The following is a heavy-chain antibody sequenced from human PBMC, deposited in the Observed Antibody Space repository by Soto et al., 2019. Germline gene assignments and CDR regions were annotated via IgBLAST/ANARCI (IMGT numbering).Heavy chain of an antibody. Sequence: HLVQSGPEVKQPGASVTVSGKTSGDTFTNFGLSWVRQAPGQGLEWIGWIATYNSNKNYAQKCQGRLTLTTDTSTSTAYMELKSLGYDDTAVYYCARVLRGVVNWFDPWGQGTLVTVSS. J-gene: IGHJ5*02. CDR3: ARVLRGVVNWFDP. D-gene: IGHD3-10*01. V-gene: IGHV1-18*01. CDR1: GDTFTNFG. CDR2: IATYNSNK.